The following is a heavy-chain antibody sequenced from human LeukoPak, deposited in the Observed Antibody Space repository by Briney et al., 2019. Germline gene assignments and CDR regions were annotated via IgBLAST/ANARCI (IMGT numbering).Heavy chain of an antibody. CDR1: GGSISSGDYY. CDR3: ARGISGGYNVGPDALDI. J-gene: IGHJ3*02. V-gene: IGHV4-30-4*08. D-gene: IGHD5-24*01. CDR2: IYYSGST. Sequence: SQTLSLTCTVSGGSISSGDYYWSWIRQPPGKGLEWIGYIYYSGSTYYNPSLKSRVTISVDTSKNQFSLKLSSVTAADTAVYYCARGISGGYNVGPDALDIWGQGTMVTVSS.